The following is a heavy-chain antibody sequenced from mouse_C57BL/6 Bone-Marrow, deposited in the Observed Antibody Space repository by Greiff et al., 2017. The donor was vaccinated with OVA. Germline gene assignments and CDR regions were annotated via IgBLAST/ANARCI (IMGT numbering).Heavy chain of an antibody. Sequence: VQLQQSGAELVRPGTSVKVSCKASGYAFTNYLIEWVKQRPGQGLAWIGVINPGSGGTNYNEKFKGKATLTADKSSSTAYMQLSSLTSEDSAVYFCARYGSSYAFDYWGQGTTLTVSS. CDR3: ARYGSSYAFDY. V-gene: IGHV1-54*01. CDR1: GYAFTNYL. CDR2: INPGSGGT. D-gene: IGHD1-1*01. J-gene: IGHJ2*01.